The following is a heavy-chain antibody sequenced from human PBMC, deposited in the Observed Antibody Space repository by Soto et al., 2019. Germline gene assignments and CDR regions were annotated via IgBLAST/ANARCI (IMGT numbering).Heavy chain of an antibody. Sequence: QVQLVQSGAEVMTPGASVKVSCKASGYTFSNFGLSWVRQAPGQGLEWMGWISGYNGNTNSAERFQGRVTMTTDTSTSTADTEVRSLTSDDTAVYYCARDKGYGFGWSSSSGMDVWGQGTTVTVSS. CDR2: ISGYNGNT. CDR3: ARDKGYGFGWSSSSGMDV. D-gene: IGHD5-18*01. J-gene: IGHJ6*02. V-gene: IGHV1-18*01. CDR1: GYTFSNFG.